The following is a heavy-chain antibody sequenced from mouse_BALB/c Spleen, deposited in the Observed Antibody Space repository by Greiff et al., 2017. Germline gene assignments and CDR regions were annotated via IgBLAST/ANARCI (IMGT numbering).Heavy chain of an antibody. J-gene: IGHJ4*01. D-gene: IGHD1-2*01. Sequence: EVQLVESGGGLVQPGGSLRLSCATSGFTFTDYYMSWVRQPPGKALEWLGFIRNKANGYTTEYSASVKGRFTISRDNSQSILYLQMNTLRAEDSATYYCARDIITTAFYAMDYWGQGTSVTVSS. CDR2: IRNKANGYTT. CDR3: ARDIITTAFYAMDY. CDR1: GFTFTDYY. V-gene: IGHV7-3*02.